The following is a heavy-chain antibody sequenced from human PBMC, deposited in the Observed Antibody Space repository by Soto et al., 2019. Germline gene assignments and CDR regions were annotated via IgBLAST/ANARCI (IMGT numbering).Heavy chain of an antibody. CDR1: GFTFSSYA. Sequence: QVQLVESGGGVVQPGRSLRLSCAASGFTFSSYAMHWVRQAPGKGLEWVAVISYDGSNKYYADSVKGRFTISRDNSKNTLYLQMNSLRAEDTAVYYCARDRGSSGYYYFDYWGRGTLVTVSS. V-gene: IGHV3-30-3*01. CDR3: ARDRGSSGYYYFDY. D-gene: IGHD6-19*01. J-gene: IGHJ4*02. CDR2: ISYDGSNK.